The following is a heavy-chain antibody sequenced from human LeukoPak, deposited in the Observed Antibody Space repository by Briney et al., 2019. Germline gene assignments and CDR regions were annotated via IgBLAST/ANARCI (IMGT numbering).Heavy chain of an antibody. D-gene: IGHD2-8*02. V-gene: IGHV1-69*05. J-gene: IGHJ2*01. CDR3: ARDRVMCGVCYHWYFDL. Sequence: ASVKVSCKASGGTFSSHAISWVRQAPGQGLEWMGRIIPIFGTANYAQKFQGRVTITTDESTSTAYMELSSLRSEDTAVYYCARDRVMCGVCYHWYFDLWGRGTLVTVSS. CDR1: GGTFSSHA. CDR2: IIPIFGTA.